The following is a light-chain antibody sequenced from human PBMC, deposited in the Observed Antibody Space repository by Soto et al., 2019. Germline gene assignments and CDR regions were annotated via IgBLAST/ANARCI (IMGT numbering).Light chain of an antibody. CDR1: QDISNY. V-gene: IGKV1-33*01. J-gene: IGKJ4*01. CDR2: DAS. Sequence: DIQMTQSPSSLSASVGDRVTITCLASQDISNYLTGYQQKPGKAPKLLIYDASNLETGVPSSFSGSGSGTDFTFTISSLQPEDIATDYCQQYDNLPYFFRGGTKVEIK. CDR3: QQYDNLPYF.